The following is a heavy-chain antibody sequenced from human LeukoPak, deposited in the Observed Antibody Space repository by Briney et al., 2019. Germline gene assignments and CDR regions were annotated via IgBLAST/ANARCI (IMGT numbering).Heavy chain of an antibody. CDR1: GFTFSSYG. V-gene: IGHV3-30*03. CDR3: ATRTYSYGLFDY. CDR2: ISYDGSNK. D-gene: IGHD5-18*01. Sequence: GRSLRLSCAASGFTFSSYGMHWVRQAPGKGLEWVAVISYDGSNKYYVDSVKGRFTISRDNSKNTLYLQMNSLRAEDTAVYYCATRTYSYGLFDYWGQGTLVTVSS. J-gene: IGHJ4*02.